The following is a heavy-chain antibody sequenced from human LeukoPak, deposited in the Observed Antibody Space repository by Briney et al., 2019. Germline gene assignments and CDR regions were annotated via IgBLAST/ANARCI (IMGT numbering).Heavy chain of an antibody. CDR1: GYSISTGYY. CDR2: FYHGGST. D-gene: IGHD3-22*01. Sequence: SETLSLTCTVSGYSISTGYYWDWIRQPPGKGLEWIGTFYHGGSTYYNPSLKSRVTISVDKSKNQFSLKLSSVTAADTAVYYCARWGYYYDGSGLDYWGQGTLVTVSS. V-gene: IGHV4-38-2*02. CDR3: ARWGYYYDGSGLDY. J-gene: IGHJ4*02.